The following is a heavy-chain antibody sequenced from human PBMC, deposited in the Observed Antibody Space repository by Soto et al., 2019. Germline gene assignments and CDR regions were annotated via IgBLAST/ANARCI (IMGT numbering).Heavy chain of an antibody. V-gene: IGHV3-23*01. Sequence: EVQLLESGGGLVQPGGSLRLSCAASGFTFSSYAMSWVRQAPGKGLEWVSATSGSGGSTYYADSVKGRFTISRDNSKNTLYLQMNSLRAEDTAVYYCAKQDVLLWFGDSPGEYWGQGTLVTVSS. CDR3: AKQDVLLWFGDSPGEY. CDR2: TSGSGGST. J-gene: IGHJ4*02. CDR1: GFTFSSYA. D-gene: IGHD3-10*01.